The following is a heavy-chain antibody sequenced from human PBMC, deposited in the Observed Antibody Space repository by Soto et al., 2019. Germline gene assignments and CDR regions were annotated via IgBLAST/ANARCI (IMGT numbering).Heavy chain of an antibody. V-gene: IGHV1-2*02. D-gene: IGHD3-3*02. CDR2: INPRSAAT. J-gene: IGHJ4*02. Sequence: ASVKVSCKASGYTFTDFYIYWVRQAPGQRPEWLGWINPRSAATNYAQNFQGRVTMTRDTSIDTAYMELSSLRSDDTAVYYCARELETLATPLDFWGQGTLVTVPQ. CDR3: ARELETLATPLDF. CDR1: GYTFTDFY.